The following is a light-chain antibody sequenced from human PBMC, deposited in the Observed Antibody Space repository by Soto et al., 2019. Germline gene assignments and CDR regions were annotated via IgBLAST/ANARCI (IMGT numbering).Light chain of an antibody. CDR1: SSDVGSYNL. J-gene: IGLJ1*01. CDR2: EGS. Sequence: QSVLTQPASVSGSPGQWITMSCTGTSSDVGSYNLVSWYQQHPGKAPKLMIYEGSKRPSGVSNRFSGSKSGNTASLTISGLQAEDEADYYCCSYAGSSTFVFGTGTKVTVL. CDR3: CSYAGSSTFV. V-gene: IGLV2-23*01.